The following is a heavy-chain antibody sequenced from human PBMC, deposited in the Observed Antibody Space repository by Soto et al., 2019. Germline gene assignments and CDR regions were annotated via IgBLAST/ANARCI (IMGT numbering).Heavy chain of an antibody. V-gene: IGHV4-31*02. Sequence: QVQLQESGPGLVKPSQTLSLTCTVSGGSLKSGGYYWSWIRQHPGRGLEWIGYIYYTGRTYYNPSLETGFTFSVDTSKNQFPQKLTSVTAAATPVYYCARVVTTTQNSPDPWGHGPLFTVSS. J-gene: IGHJ5*02. CDR3: ARVVTTTQNSPDP. CDR1: GGSLKSGGYY. CDR2: IYYTGRT. D-gene: IGHD2-21*02.